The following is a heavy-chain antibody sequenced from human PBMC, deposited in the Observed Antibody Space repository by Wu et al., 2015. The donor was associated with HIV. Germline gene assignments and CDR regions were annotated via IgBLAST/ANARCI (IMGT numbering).Heavy chain of an antibody. J-gene: IGHJ6*03. CDR3: ARDSFLGDRDCYYYYMDV. CDR1: GYTFTGFY. V-gene: IGHV1-69*01. CDR2: IIPILGTT. Sequence: QVQLVQSGAEVKEPGVSVKVSCKASGYTFTGFYIHWVRQAPGQGLEWMGGIIPILGTTDYAQKFQGRVTITADESTSTAYMELSSLKSEDTALYYCARDSFLGDRDCYYYYMDVWGKGTTVTVSS. D-gene: IGHD3-16*01.